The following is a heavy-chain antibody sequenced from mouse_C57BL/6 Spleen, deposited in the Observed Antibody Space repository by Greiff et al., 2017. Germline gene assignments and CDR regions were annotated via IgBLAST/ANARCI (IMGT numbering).Heavy chain of an antibody. J-gene: IGHJ2*01. CDR2: IDPETGGT. CDR1: GYTFTDYE. Sequence: QVQLKESGAELVRPGASVTLSCKASGYTFTDYEMHWVKQTPVHGLEWIGAIDPETGGTAYNQKFKGKAILTADKSSSTAYMELRSLTSEDSAVYYCTREDYYFDYGGQGTTLTVSS. V-gene: IGHV1-15*01. CDR3: TREDYYFDY.